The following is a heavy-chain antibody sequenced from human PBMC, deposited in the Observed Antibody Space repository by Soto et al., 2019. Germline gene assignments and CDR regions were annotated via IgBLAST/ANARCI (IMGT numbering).Heavy chain of an antibody. CDR2: ISGSADST. CDR3: AKSRGAMIYAISVYGMDV. V-gene: IGHV3-23*01. D-gene: IGHD2-8*01. CDR1: GFSFSSFA. Sequence: EVQLLESGGGFIHPEGSLRLSCAASGFSFSSFAMNWVRQAPGKGLEWVSIISGSADSTFYADSVKGRFTISRDNSKSTLYLQINSLRVEDTAVYYCAKSRGAMIYAISVYGMDVWGQGTTVTVSS. J-gene: IGHJ6*02.